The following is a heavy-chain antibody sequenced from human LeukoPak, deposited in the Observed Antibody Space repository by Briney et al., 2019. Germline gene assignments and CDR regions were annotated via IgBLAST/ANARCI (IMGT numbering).Heavy chain of an antibody. Sequence: GGSLRLSCAASGFTFSSYAMHWVRQAPGKGLEWVAVISYDGSNKYYADSVKGRFTISRDNSKNTLYLQMNSLRAEDTAVYYCASGVDCSSTSCYRLDYWGQGTLVTVSS. V-gene: IGHV3-30-3*01. D-gene: IGHD2-2*02. CDR1: GFTFSSYA. CDR3: ASGVDCSSTSCYRLDY. CDR2: ISYDGSNK. J-gene: IGHJ4*02.